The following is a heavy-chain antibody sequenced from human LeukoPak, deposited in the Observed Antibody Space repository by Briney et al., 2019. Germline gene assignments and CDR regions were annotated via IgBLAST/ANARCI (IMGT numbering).Heavy chain of an antibody. D-gene: IGHD5-24*01. J-gene: IGHJ6*02. CDR2: IYYSGST. Sequence: SETLPLTCTVSGGSISSYYWSWIRQPPGKGLEWLGYIYYSGSTNYNPSLKSRVAISVDTSKNQFSLKLSSVTAADTAVYYCASRRDGYNSYYYGMDVWGQGTTVTVSS. CDR3: ASRRDGYNSYYYGMDV. V-gene: IGHV4-59*01. CDR1: GGSISSYY.